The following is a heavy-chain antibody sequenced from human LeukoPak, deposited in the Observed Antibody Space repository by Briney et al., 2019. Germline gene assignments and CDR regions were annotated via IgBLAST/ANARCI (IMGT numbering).Heavy chain of an antibody. J-gene: IGHJ3*02. V-gene: IGHV1-24*01. D-gene: IGHD3-10*01. CDR3: ARGHYGSGIHQGAFDI. Sequence: ASVKVSCKVSGYTLTELSMHWVRQAPGKGLEWMGGFDPEDGETIYAQKFQGRVTMTEDASTDTAYMELSSLRSEDTAVYYCARGHYGSGIHQGAFDIWGQGTIVTVSS. CDR2: FDPEDGET. CDR1: GYTLTELS.